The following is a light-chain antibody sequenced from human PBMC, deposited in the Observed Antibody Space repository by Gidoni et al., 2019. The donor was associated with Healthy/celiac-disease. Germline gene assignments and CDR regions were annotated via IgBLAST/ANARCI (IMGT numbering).Light chain of an antibody. J-gene: IGKJ3*01. CDR1: QDISNY. V-gene: IGKV1-33*01. CDR3: QQYDNLPPPFT. Sequence: DIQMTQSPSSLSASVGDRVTITCQASQDISNYLNWYQHKPGKAPKLLIYDASNLETGVPSRFSGSGSGTDFTFTISSLQPEDIATYYCQQYDNLPPPFTFGPGTKVDIK. CDR2: DAS.